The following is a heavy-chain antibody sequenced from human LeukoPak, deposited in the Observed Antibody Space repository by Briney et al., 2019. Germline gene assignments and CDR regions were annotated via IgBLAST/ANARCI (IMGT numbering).Heavy chain of an antibody. J-gene: IGHJ6*02. CDR3: ARGEGYDQSKDYYYYGMDV. CDR1: GFTFSSYN. CDR2: IKSSGTYI. Sequence: PGGPLRLSCAASGFTFSSYNMNWVRQAPGKGLEWVSSIKSSGTYIYYADSVKGRFTISRDNAKNSLYLQMNSLRAEDTAVYYCARGEGYDQSKDYYYYGMDVWGQGTTVTVSS. V-gene: IGHV3-21*04. D-gene: IGHD5-12*01.